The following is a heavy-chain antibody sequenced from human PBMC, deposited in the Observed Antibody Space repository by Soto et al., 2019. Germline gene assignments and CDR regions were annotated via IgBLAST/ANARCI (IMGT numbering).Heavy chain of an antibody. V-gene: IGHV3-33*01. CDR1: GFTFSSYG. Sequence: QVQLVESGGGVVQPGRSLRLSCAASGFTFSSYGMHWVRQAPGKGLEWVAVIWYDGSNKYYADSVKGRFTISRDNSENTLYLQMNSLRAENTAVYYCARANPGYSSTPVLDVWGQGTTVTVSS. CDR2: IWYDGSNK. D-gene: IGHD6-13*01. CDR3: ARANPGYSSTPVLDV. J-gene: IGHJ6*02.